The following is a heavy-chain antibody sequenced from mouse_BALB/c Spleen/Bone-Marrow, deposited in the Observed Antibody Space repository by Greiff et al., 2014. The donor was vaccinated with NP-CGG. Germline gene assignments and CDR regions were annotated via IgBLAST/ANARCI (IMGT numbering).Heavy chain of an antibody. CDR2: IDPASGNT. CDR3: ARYYYGSSLFGY. CDR1: GFNIKDTY. V-gene: IGHV14-3*02. D-gene: IGHD1-1*01. Sequence: VQLQQPGAELVKPGASVKLSCTASGFNIKDTYMHWVKQRPEQGLEWIGRIDPASGNTKYDPKFQGKATITADTSSNTAYLQLSSLTSEDTAVYYCARYYYGSSLFGYWGQGTTLTVSS. J-gene: IGHJ2*01.